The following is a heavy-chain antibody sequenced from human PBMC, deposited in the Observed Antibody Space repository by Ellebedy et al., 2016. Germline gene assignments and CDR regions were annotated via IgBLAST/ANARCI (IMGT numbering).Heavy chain of an antibody. J-gene: IGHJ4*02. Sequence: GESLKISCAASGFTFSSYDMHWVRQATGKGLEWVSAIGTAGDTYYPGSVKGRFTISRENAKNSLYLQMNSLRAGDTAVYYCARGSFGDILTGLDYWGQGTLVTVSS. CDR2: IGTAGDT. CDR3: ARGSFGDILTGLDY. CDR1: GFTFSSYD. D-gene: IGHD3-9*01. V-gene: IGHV3-13*01.